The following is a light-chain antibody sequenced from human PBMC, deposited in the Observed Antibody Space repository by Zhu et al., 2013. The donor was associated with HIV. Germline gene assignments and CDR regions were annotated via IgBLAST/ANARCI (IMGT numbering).Light chain of an antibody. V-gene: IGKV1-5*01. CDR2: DAS. J-gene: IGKJ1*01. CDR1: QSVSSS. Sequence: DIQMTQSPSTVSASVGDRVSLTCRASQSVSSSLAWYQHKPGKAPKLLIYDASSLEAGVPSRFSGSGSGTEFSLTISSLQAEDFATYYCLHYNSYSRTFGPG. CDR3: LHYNSYSRT.